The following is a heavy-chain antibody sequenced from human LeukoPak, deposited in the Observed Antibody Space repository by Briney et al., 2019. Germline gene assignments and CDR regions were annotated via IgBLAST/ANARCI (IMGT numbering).Heavy chain of an antibody. CDR3: ARESITMVRGVFDY. Sequence: PGGSLRLSCAASGFTFDDYGMSWVRQAPGKGLEGVSGINWNGGSTGYADSVKGRFTISRDNAKNSLYLQTNSVRAEDTALYYCARESITMVRGVFDYWGQGTLVTVSS. CDR1: GFTFDDYG. D-gene: IGHD3-10*01. J-gene: IGHJ4*02. V-gene: IGHV3-20*04. CDR2: INWNGGST.